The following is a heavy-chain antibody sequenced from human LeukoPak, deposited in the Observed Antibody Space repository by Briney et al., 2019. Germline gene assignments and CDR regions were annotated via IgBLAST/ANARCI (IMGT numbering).Heavy chain of an antibody. V-gene: IGHV3-23*01. CDR2: ISPSGDTT. D-gene: IGHD3-10*01. CDR3: AKDDAWLRFGE. J-gene: IGHJ4*02. Sequence: GGSLRLSCAASGFTFSSYSMNWVRQAPGKGLEWVSGISPSGDTTYYADSVKGRFTISRDNSKNTLYLEVISLTAEDTAVYYCAKDDAWLRFGEWSQGTLVTVSS. CDR1: GFTFSSYS.